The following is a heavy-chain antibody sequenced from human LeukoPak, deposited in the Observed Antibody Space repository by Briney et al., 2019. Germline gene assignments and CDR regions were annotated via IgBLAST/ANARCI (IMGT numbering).Heavy chain of an antibody. CDR3: ARRGIAAAGPPPSSSVLPFDP. CDR1: GFTFSSYA. CDR2: ISYDGSNK. V-gene: IGHV3-30-3*01. Sequence: GGSLRLSRAASGFTFSSYAMHWVREAPGKGLEWVAVISYDGSNKYYADSVKGRFTISRDNAKNTLYLQMNSLRAEDTAVYYCARRGIAAAGPPPSSSVLPFDPWGQGTLVTVSS. J-gene: IGHJ5*02. D-gene: IGHD6-13*01.